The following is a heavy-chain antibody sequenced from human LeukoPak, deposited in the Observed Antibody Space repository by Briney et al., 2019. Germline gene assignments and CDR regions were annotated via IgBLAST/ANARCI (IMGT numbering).Heavy chain of an antibody. V-gene: IGHV1-18*01. Sequence: GASVRVSCKASGYTFTSFGITWARQAPGQGLERMAWISAYNGNTNYAQKLQGRVSVSTHTSTSTVYIELRTLRPEDTAVYYCARSWSERSRHYYGLDVWGQGTTVTVSS. J-gene: IGHJ6*02. D-gene: IGHD6-13*01. CDR3: ARSWSERSRHYYGLDV. CDR2: ISAYNGNT. CDR1: GYTFTSFG.